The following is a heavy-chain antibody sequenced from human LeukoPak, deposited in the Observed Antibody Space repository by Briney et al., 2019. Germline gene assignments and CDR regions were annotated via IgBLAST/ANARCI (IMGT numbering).Heavy chain of an antibody. CDR2: ISGSGGST. J-gene: IGHJ6*03. CDR1: AFTFSNYA. CDR3: AKGGGVKGGDRYGYGGGGNYYYMDV. Sequence: GGSLRLSCAASAFTFSNYALSWVRQAPGKGLEWVSAISGSGGSTYYADSVKGRFTISRDNSKNTLYLQMNSLRTEDTAVYYCAKGGGVKGGDRYGYGGGGNYYYMDVWGKGTTVTVSS. V-gene: IGHV3-23*01. D-gene: IGHD5-18*01.